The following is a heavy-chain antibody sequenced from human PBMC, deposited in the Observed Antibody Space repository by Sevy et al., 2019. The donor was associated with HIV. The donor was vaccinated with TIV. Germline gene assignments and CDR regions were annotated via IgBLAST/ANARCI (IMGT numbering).Heavy chain of an antibody. CDR1: GFTFDDYT. Sequence: GGSLRLSCAASGFTFDDYTMNWVRQAPGKGLKWVSLITWDGGSTYYADSVKGRFTISRDNSKNSLYLQMNSLRTEDSALYYCAKDISRGAYLGTGYFDYWGQGTLVSVSS. V-gene: IGHV3-43*01. CDR2: ITWDGGST. CDR3: AKDISRGAYLGTGYFDY. J-gene: IGHJ4*02. D-gene: IGHD2-8*02.